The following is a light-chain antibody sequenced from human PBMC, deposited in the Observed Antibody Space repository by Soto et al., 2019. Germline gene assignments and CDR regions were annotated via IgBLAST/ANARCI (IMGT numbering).Light chain of an antibody. CDR1: QIVISNY. V-gene: IGKV3-20*01. Sequence: EIVLTQSPGTLSLSPGEGATLSCRASQIVISNYLAWYQKKPGQAPRLLIYGASSRATGIPDRFSGSGSGTDFTLTISRLEPEDFAVYYCQQYDSSAHPFGQGTKLEL. CDR2: GAS. CDR3: QQYDSSAHP. J-gene: IGKJ2*01.